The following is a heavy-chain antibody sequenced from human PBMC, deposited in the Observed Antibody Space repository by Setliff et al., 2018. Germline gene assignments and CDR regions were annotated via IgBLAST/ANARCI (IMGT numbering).Heavy chain of an antibody. D-gene: IGHD2-2*01. CDR3: TRHEDRNKCTSSSCYRENDAFDV. CDR1: GYIFTNYW. CDR2: IYPGDSDT. V-gene: IGHV5-51*01. Sequence: GESLKISCKASGYIFTNYWIGWVRQMPGKGLEWMGVIYPGDSDTRYSPSFQGQVTISADMSINTPYLQWSSLKASDTAIYYCTRHEDRNKCTSSSCYRENDAFDVWGQGAMVTVSS. J-gene: IGHJ3*01.